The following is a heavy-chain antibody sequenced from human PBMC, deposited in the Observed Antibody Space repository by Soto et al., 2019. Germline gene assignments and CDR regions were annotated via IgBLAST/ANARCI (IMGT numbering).Heavy chain of an antibody. J-gene: IGHJ4*01. CDR3: ARAREPEYSSSIFFDY. Sequence: GGSLRLSCAVSGLTVSRTQMSWVRQAPGKGLRWVSVIYSAGSTYYANAVKGRFTISRDISENKIFLELNGLTVDDTAVYYCARAREPEYSSSIFFDYWGRGTVVTVYS. D-gene: IGHD6-6*01. V-gene: IGHV3-53*01. CDR1: GLTVSRTQ. CDR2: IYSAGST.